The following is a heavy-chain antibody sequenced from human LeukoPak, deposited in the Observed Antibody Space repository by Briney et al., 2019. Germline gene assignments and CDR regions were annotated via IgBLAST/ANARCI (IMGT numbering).Heavy chain of an antibody. CDR1: GFRFSSYW. D-gene: IGHD2-15*01. CDR3: ARAGVLFGRDY. J-gene: IGHJ4*02. V-gene: IGHV3-7*03. Sequence: GGSLKLSCAASGFRFSSYWMSWVRQAPGKGPEWVANIKQDGSEKSYVGPVKGRFTISRDNAKNSLYLQMNSLRAEDTAVYYCARAGVLFGRDYWGQGTLVTVSS. CDR2: IKQDGSEK.